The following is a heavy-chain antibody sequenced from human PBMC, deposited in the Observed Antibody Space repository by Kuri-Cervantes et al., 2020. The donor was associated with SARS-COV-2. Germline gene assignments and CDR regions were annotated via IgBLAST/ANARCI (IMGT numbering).Heavy chain of an antibody. CDR3: AREGYYGGSGFYDY. CDR1: GFTFSSYS. Sequence: GGSLRLSCAASGFTFSSYSMNWVRQAPGKGLEWVSSISSSSSYIYYADSVKGRFTISRDNAKNSLNPQMNSLRAEDTAMYYCAREGYYGGSGFYDYWGQGTLVTVSS. CDR2: ISSSSSYI. J-gene: IGHJ4*02. V-gene: IGHV3-21*01. D-gene: IGHD3-22*01.